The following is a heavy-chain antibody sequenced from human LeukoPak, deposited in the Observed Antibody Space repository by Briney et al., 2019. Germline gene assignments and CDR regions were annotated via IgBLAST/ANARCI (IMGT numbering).Heavy chain of an antibody. V-gene: IGHV3-23*01. Sequence: GGSLRLSCAASGFPFNSYAMSWVRQAPGKGLEWVAVISGSGFRTYYADSVKGRFTISRDNSKNTLYLQMNSLRAEDTAVYYCAKESPSFDYWGQGTLVTVSS. CDR2: ISGSGFRT. CDR1: GFPFNSYA. CDR3: AKESPSFDY. J-gene: IGHJ4*02.